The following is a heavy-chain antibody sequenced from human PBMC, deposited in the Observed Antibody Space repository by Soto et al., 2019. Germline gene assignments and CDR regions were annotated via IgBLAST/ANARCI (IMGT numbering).Heavy chain of an antibody. V-gene: IGHV4-4*07. Sequence: PSETLSLTCTVSGGSISSYYWSWIRQPAGKGPEWIGRIYTSGSTNYNPSLKSRVTMSVDTSKNQFSLKLSSVTAADTAVYYCARDLVGATTFDYYYYGMDVWGQGTTVTVS. D-gene: IGHD1-26*01. J-gene: IGHJ6*02. CDR2: IYTSGST. CDR1: GGSISSYY. CDR3: ARDLVGATTFDYYYYGMDV.